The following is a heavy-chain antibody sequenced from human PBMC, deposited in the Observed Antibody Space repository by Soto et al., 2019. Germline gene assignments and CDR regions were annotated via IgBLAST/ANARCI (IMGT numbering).Heavy chain of an antibody. V-gene: IGHV1-3*01. Sequence: ASVKVSCKAAGYSFTSYAMHWVRQAPGQRLEWMGWINAGNGNTKYSQKFQGRVTITRDTSASTAYMELSSLRSEDTAVYYCARANCSSTSCPPNWFDPWGQGTLVTVSS. CDR1: GYSFTSYA. J-gene: IGHJ5*02. CDR2: INAGNGNT. D-gene: IGHD2-2*01. CDR3: ARANCSSTSCPPNWFDP.